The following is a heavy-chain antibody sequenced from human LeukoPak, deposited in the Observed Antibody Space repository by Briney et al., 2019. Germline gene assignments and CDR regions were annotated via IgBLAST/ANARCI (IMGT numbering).Heavy chain of an antibody. J-gene: IGHJ4*02. V-gene: IGHV3-11*01. D-gene: IGHD3-3*01. Sequence: PGGSLRLSCAASGFTFSDYYMSWLRQTPGKGLEWVSYISSSGDTIYYADSVKGRFTISRDNAKNSLYLQMNSLRAEDAAVYYCARDRYYDFWSGQFGYWGQGTLVTVSS. CDR1: GFTFSDYY. CDR2: ISSSGDTI. CDR3: ARDRYYDFWSGQFGY.